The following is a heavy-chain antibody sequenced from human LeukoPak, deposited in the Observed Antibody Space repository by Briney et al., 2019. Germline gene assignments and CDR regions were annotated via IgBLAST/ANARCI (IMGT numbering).Heavy chain of an antibody. Sequence: SETLSLTCTVSGGSISSSSYYWGWVRQPPGKGLDWIGSILYSGPTYYNPSVKSRVTMSVDTSKNQFSLKLSSVTAADTAVYYCARRARATAGGDYFDYWGQGTLSPSPQ. CDR1: GGSISSSSYY. J-gene: IGHJ4*02. V-gene: IGHV4-39*01. D-gene: IGHD6-13*01. CDR3: ARRARATAGGDYFDY. CDR2: ILYSGPT.